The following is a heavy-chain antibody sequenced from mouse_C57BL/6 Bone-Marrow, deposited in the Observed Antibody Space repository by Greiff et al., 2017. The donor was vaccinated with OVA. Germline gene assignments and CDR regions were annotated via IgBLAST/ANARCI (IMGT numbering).Heavy chain of an antibody. CDR2: ISSGSSTI. V-gene: IGHV5-17*01. CDR1: GFTFSDYG. Sequence: EVTLMESGGGLVKPGGSLKLSCAASGFTFSDYGMHWVRQAPEKGLEWVAYISSGSSTIYYADTVKGRFTISRDNAKNTLFLQMTSLRSEDTAMYYCARDQNYYAMDYWGQGTSVTVSS. J-gene: IGHJ4*01. CDR3: ARDQNYYAMDY.